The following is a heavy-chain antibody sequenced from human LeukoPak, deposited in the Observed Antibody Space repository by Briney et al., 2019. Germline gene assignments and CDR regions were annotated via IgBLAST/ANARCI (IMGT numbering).Heavy chain of an antibody. V-gene: IGHV4-38-2*01. Sequence: SETLSLTCAVSGYSISSGYYWGWIRQPPGKGLEWIGSIFHGGNTYYSPSLKSRVTISMDTSMNQFSLKVTSVTAADTAVYYCARQDRTLYHDSSGLYFDYWGRGTLVAVSS. CDR2: IFHGGNT. D-gene: IGHD3-22*01. CDR3: ARQDRTLYHDSSGLYFDY. CDR1: GYSISSGYY. J-gene: IGHJ4*02.